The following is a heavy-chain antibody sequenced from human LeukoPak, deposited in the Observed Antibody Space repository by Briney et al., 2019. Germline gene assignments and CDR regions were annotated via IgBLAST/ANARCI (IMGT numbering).Heavy chain of an antibody. CDR1: GYAFTDYD. V-gene: IGHV1-2*02. D-gene: IGHD6-13*01. Sequence: ASVKVSCKASGYAFTDYDINWVRQATGQGLEWMGWMNPNSGGTNYAQKFQGRVTMTRDTSISTAYMELSRLRSDDTAVYYCARVSGIAAHTNFDYWGQGTLVTVSS. CDR2: MNPNSGGT. CDR3: ARVSGIAAHTNFDY. J-gene: IGHJ4*02.